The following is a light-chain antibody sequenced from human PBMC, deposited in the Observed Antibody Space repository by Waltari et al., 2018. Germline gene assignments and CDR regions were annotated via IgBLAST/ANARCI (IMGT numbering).Light chain of an antibody. CDR3: QQSYDTPPT. CDR1: QTISRF. Sequence: DIQMTQSPYSLSDSVGDKVTITCRASQTISRFLNWYQQKPGRAPKLRVTAVSTLQSGVPSRFSGTESGTDFTLTISNLQPEDFATYYCQQSYDTPPTFGQGT. J-gene: IGKJ2*01. CDR2: AVS. V-gene: IGKV1-39*01.